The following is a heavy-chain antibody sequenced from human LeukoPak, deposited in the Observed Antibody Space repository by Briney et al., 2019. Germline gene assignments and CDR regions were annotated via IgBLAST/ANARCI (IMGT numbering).Heavy chain of an antibody. CDR3: AIGGYCAGTNCYIAY. CDR2: IASDGSST. Sequence: GGSLRLSCAASGFTFDDYAMHWVRQAPGKGLVWVSRIASDGSSTTYADSVKGRFTISRDNSKNTLYLQMNSLSAEDSAVYYCAIGGYCAGTNCYIAYWGQGTLVTVSS. D-gene: IGHD2-2*02. J-gene: IGHJ4*02. V-gene: IGHV3-74*01. CDR1: GFTFDDYA.